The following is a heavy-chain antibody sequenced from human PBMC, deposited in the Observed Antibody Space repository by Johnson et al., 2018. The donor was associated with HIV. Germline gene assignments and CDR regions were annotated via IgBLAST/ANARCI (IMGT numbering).Heavy chain of an antibody. Sequence: QVQLVESGGGVVQPGRSLRLSCAASGFTFSSYAMHWVRQAPGKGLEWVAVVSYDGSYKDYADSVKGRFTISRDNSKNTLCLQMNSLGPEDTALDYCARPPREVTVVDALDIWGQGTIVTVSS. J-gene: IGHJ3*02. D-gene: IGHD4-23*01. CDR3: ARPPREVTVVDALDI. CDR1: GFTFSSYA. V-gene: IGHV3-30*04. CDR2: VSYDGSYK.